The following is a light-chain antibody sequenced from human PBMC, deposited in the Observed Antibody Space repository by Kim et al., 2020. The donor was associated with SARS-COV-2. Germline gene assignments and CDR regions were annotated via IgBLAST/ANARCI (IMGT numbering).Light chain of an antibody. CDR2: CNY. CDR3: GSPDSYHNVL. Sequence: VAFVQPARITCQGDSLRRYFATWYQQRPGPAPMLVFYCNYTRPSLLPDRFSGSSSGNTASLTISGAQAEYEADYYCGSPDSYHNVLFAGGP. CDR1: SLRRYF. V-gene: IGLV3-19*01. J-gene: IGLJ2*01.